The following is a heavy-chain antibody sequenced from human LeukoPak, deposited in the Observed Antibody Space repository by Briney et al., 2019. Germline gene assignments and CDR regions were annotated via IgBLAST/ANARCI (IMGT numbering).Heavy chain of an antibody. CDR2: ISGSGGST. CDR3: AKDGTARLGYYMDV. Sequence: PGGSLRLSCAASGFTFSSYAMSWVRQAPGKGLEWVSAISGSGGSTYYADSVKGRFTISRDNSKNTLYLQMNSLRAEDTAVYYCAKDGTARLGYYMDVWGKGTTVTVSS. D-gene: IGHD1-26*01. J-gene: IGHJ6*03. CDR1: GFTFSSYA. V-gene: IGHV3-23*01.